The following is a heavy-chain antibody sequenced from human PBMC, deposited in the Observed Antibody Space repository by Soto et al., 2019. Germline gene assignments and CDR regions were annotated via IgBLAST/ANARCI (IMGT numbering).Heavy chain of an antibody. D-gene: IGHD3-3*01. V-gene: IGHV3-7*01. CDR2: IKQDGSEK. CDR3: ARDPHRGTYYDFWSGYYRGGSDYYYYGMDV. CDR1: GFTFSSYW. J-gene: IGHJ6*02. Sequence: SLRLSCAASGFTFSSYWMSWVRQAPGKGLEWVANIKQDGSEKYYVDSVKGRFTISRDNAKNSLYLQMNSLRAEDTAVYYCARDPHRGTYYDFWSGYYRGGSDYYYYGMDVWGQGTTVTVSS.